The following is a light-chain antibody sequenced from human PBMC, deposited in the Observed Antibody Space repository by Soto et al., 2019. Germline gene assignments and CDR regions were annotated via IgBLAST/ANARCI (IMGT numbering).Light chain of an antibody. CDR1: SSDVGGYNY. CDR2: DVS. J-gene: IGLJ1*01. V-gene: IGLV2-11*01. CDR3: CSYAGSYTLYV. Sequence: QSAVTQPGSVCGSRGQSVTFSCTGTSSDVGGYNYVSWYQQHPGKAPKLMIYDVSKRPSGVPDRFSGSKSGNTASLTISGLQAEDEADYYGCSYAGSYTLYVFGTGTKVTVL.